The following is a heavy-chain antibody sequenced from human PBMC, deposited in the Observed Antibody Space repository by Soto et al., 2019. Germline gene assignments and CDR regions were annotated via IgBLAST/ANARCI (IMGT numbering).Heavy chain of an antibody. CDR1: GFTFDEAW. CDR2: FRTNADGGAT. V-gene: IGHV3-15*01. CDR3: LTGGSYYDGSGGDSSFDS. Sequence: DVQLVESGGGLVKPGGSLRLSCTASGFTFDEAWMTWVRQTPGKGLEWVGRFRTNADGGATDYASPVKGRFTISREDSQNTIYLLMKSLKLEDKGVYYCLTGGSYYDGSGGDSSFDSWGQGTLVAVSS. J-gene: IGHJ4*02. D-gene: IGHD3-22*01.